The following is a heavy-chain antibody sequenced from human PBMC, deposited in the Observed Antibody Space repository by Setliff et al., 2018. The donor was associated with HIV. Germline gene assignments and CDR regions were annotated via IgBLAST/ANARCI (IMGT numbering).Heavy chain of an antibody. CDR2: INSDGSST. CDR1: GFTFSTYW. Sequence: GESLKISCAASGFTFSTYWMNWVRQAPGKGLVWVSRINSDGSSTGHADPVKGRFTISRDNAQNSLYLQMSSLKVEDTAVYYCARDLAYWGQGTLVTVSS. J-gene: IGHJ4*02. CDR3: ARDLAY. V-gene: IGHV3-74*01.